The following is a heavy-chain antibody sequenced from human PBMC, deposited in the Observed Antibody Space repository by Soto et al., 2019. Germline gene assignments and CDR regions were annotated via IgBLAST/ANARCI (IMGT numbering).Heavy chain of an antibody. CDR2: IYYSGST. CDR3: ARHRDFGVGFDFDY. D-gene: IGHD3-3*01. J-gene: IGHJ4*02. V-gene: IGHV4-39*01. Sequence: NPSETLSLTCTVSGGSISSSSYYWGWIRQPPGKGLEWIGSIYYSGSTYYNPSLKSRVTISVDTSKNQFSLKLSSVTAADTAVYYCARHRDFGVGFDFDYWGQGTLVTAPQ. CDR1: GGSISSSSYY.